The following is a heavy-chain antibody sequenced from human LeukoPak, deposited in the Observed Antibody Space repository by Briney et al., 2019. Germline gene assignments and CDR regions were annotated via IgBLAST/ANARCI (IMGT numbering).Heavy chain of an antibody. V-gene: IGHV4-59*01. CDR2: IYYSGST. CDR1: GGSISNYY. J-gene: IGHJ4*02. D-gene: IGHD6-13*01. CDR3: ATTISSSWASFDY. Sequence: SETLSLTCTVSGGSISNYYWSWIRQPPGKGLEWIGYIYYSGSTNYNPSLKSRVTISVDSSKNQFSLKLSSVTAADTAVYYCATTISSSWASFDYWGQGTLVTVSS.